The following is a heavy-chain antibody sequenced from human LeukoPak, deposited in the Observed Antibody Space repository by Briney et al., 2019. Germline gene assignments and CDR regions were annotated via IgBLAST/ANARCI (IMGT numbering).Heavy chain of an antibody. V-gene: IGHV3-23*01. CDR2: ISGSGGST. D-gene: IGHD6-13*01. J-gene: IGHJ4*02. CDR3: AKRVHASSWYAAFDY. CDR1: GFTFSSYV. Sequence: PGGSLRLSCAVSGFTFSSYVMNWVRQAPGKGLEWVSHISGSGGSTYYADSVKGRFSISRDNSKNTLYLQMNSLRAENTAVYYCAKRVHASSWYAAFDYWGQGTLVTVSS.